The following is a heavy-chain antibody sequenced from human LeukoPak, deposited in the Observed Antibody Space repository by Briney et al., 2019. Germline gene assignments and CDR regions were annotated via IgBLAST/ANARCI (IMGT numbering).Heavy chain of an antibody. CDR3: AREGEMATTYNRDAFDI. CDR1: GYTFTSNY. Sequence: ASVKVSCKASGYTFTSNYMHWVRQAPGQGLEWMGIINPSGGSTSYAQKFQGRVTMTRDTSTSTVYMELSSLRSEDTAVYYCAREGEMATTYNRDAFDIWGPGTMVTVSS. J-gene: IGHJ3*02. D-gene: IGHD5-24*01. CDR2: INPSGGST. V-gene: IGHV1-46*01.